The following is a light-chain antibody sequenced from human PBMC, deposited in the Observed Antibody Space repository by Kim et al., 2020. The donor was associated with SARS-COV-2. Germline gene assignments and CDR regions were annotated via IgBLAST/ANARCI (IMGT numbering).Light chain of an antibody. Sequence: ASVGDRVTITCRASQSISNWLAWYQQKPGEAPKLLIYDASSLESGVPSRFGGSGSGTEFTLTISSLQPDDLATYYCQQYNSYSPTFGQGTKLEIK. CDR2: DAS. V-gene: IGKV1-5*01. CDR3: QQYNSYSPT. CDR1: QSISNW. J-gene: IGKJ2*01.